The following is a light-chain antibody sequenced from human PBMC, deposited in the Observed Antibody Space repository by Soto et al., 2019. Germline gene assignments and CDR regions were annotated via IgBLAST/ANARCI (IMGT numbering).Light chain of an antibody. CDR1: QSIATH. CDR3: QQYDTWPPHT. J-gene: IGKJ2*01. V-gene: IGKV3-15*01. CDR2: GAS. Sequence: EIVMTQSPATLSVSPGERATLSCRASQSIATHLAWYQQKPGQTPRLLIYGASTRATGVPARFSGSGSGTEFTLTISSLQSEAFAVYYCQQYDTWPPHTFGQGTRLEIK.